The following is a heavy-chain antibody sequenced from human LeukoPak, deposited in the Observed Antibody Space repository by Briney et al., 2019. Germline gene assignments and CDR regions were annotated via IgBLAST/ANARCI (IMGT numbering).Heavy chain of an antibody. V-gene: IGHV3-66*01. CDR3: ARKIRWNSGWSGFDY. CDR1: GFTVSSNY. CDR2: IYSGGST. J-gene: IGHJ4*02. Sequence: GGSLRLSCAASGFTVSSNYMSWVRQAPGKGLEWVSVIYSGGSTYCADSVKGRFTISRDNSKNTLYLQMNSLRAEDTAVYYCARKIRWNSGWSGFDYWGQGTLVTVSS. D-gene: IGHD6-19*01.